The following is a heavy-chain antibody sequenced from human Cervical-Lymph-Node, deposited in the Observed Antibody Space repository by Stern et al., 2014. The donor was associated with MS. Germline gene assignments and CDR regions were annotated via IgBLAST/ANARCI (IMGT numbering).Heavy chain of an antibody. CDR1: GFTFDDYG. V-gene: IGHV3-20*01. J-gene: IGHJ6*02. CDR3: ARNGGATFYYGMDV. D-gene: IGHD1-26*01. CDR2: INWNGGST. Sequence: EVQLVESGGGVVRPGESLRLSCAASGFTFDDYGMSWVRQGPGKGLEWVSGINWNGGSTAYADSVKGRFTISRDNAKKSLYLQMNSLRAEDTALYHCARNGGATFYYGMDVWGQGTTVTVSS.